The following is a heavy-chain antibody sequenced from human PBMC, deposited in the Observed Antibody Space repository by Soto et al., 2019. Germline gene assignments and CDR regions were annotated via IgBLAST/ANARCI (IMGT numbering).Heavy chain of an antibody. V-gene: IGHV5-10-1*01. J-gene: IGHJ6*01. CDR2: IDPSDSYT. Sequence: GESLKISCKGSGYSFTSYWISWVRQMPWKGLEWMGRIDPSDSYTNYSPSFQGHVTISADKSISTAYLQWSSLKASDTAMYYCARHGIAAVGYYYYGMDVWGQGTTVTVSS. D-gene: IGHD6-13*01. CDR3: ARHGIAAVGYYYYGMDV. CDR1: GYSFTSYW.